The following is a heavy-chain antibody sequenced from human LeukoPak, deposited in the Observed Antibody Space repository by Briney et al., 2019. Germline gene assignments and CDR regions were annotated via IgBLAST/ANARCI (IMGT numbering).Heavy chain of an antibody. Sequence: GRSLRLSCAASGFTFDDYAMHWVRQAPGKGLEWVSGISWNSGSIGYADSVKGRFTISRDNVKNSLYLQMNSLRAEDTALYYCAKELGYCSSTSCSPPWFDPWGQGTLVTVSS. CDR1: GFTFDDYA. CDR2: ISWNSGSI. V-gene: IGHV3-9*01. J-gene: IGHJ5*02. D-gene: IGHD2-2*01. CDR3: AKELGYCSSTSCSPPWFDP.